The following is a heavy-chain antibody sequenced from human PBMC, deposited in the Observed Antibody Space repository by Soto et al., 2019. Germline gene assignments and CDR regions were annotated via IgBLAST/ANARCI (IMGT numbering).Heavy chain of an antibody. J-gene: IGHJ4*02. CDR2: ISWNSGSI. CDR3: AKDLAAAGPFDY. V-gene: IGHV3-9*01. CDR1: GFTFDDYA. D-gene: IGHD6-13*01. Sequence: PGGSLRLSCAASGFTFDDYAMHWVRQAPGKGLEWVSGISWNSGSIGYADSVKGRFTISRDNAKNSLYLQMNSLRAEGTALYYCAKDLAAAGPFDYWGQGTLVTVSS.